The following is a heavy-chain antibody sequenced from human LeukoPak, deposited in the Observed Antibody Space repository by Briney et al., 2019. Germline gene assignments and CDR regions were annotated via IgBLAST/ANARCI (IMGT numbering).Heavy chain of an antibody. CDR1: GGSISSSSYY. CDR2: IYYSGST. V-gene: IGHV4-39*01. CDR3: ARRTNYYDSSGQIFYFDY. D-gene: IGHD3-22*01. J-gene: IGHJ4*02. Sequence: PSETLSLTCTVSGGSISSSSYYWGWIRQPPGKGLEWIGSIYYSGSTYYNPSLKSRVTISVDTSKNQFSLKLSSVTAADTAVYYCARRTNYYDSSGQIFYFDYWGQGTLVTVSS.